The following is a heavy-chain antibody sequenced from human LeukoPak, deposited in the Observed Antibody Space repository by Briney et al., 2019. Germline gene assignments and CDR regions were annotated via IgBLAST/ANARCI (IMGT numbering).Heavy chain of an antibody. J-gene: IGHJ4*02. D-gene: IGHD3-22*01. CDR3: AKVGGYLIY. CDR2: INVSGGCT. Sequence: PGGSLRLSCAASGFTFSSYAMSWVRQAPGKGLEWVSSINVSGGCTYYADSVKGRFTISRDNSKNTLYLQMNSLRAEDTAIYYCAKVGGYLIYWGQGTLVTVSS. V-gene: IGHV3-23*01. CDR1: GFTFSSYA.